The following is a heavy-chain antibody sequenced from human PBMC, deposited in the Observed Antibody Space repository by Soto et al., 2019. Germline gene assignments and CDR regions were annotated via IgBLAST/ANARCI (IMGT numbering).Heavy chain of an antibody. V-gene: IGHV4-31*03. CDR2: IYYSGST. Sequence: LSLTCTVSGGSISSGGYYWSWIRQHPGKGLEWIGYIYYSGSTYYNPSLKSRVTISVDTSKNQFSLKLSSVTAADTAVYYCARDVRPYYYGSGSYGWFDPWGQGTLVTVSS. D-gene: IGHD3-10*01. CDR3: ARDVRPYYYGSGSYGWFDP. CDR1: GGSISSGGYY. J-gene: IGHJ5*02.